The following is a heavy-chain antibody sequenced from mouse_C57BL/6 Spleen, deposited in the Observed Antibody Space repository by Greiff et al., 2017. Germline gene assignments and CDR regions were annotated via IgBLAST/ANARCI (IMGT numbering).Heavy chain of an antibody. CDR2: INPSNGGT. J-gene: IGHJ2*01. CDR1: GYTFTSYW. V-gene: IGHV1-53*01. D-gene: IGHD4-1*01. CDR3: ARGLGRGSFDY. Sequence: QVQLKQPGTELVKPGASVKLSCKASGYTFTSYWMHWLKQRPGQGLEWIGNINPSNGGTNYNEKFKSKATLTVDKSSSTAYMQLSSLTSEDSAVYYCARGLGRGSFDYWGQGTTLTVSS.